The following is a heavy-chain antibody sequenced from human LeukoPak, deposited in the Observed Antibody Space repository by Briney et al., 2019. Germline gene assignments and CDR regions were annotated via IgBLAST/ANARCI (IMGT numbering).Heavy chain of an antibody. D-gene: IGHD4-11*01. V-gene: IGHV3-53*01. J-gene: IGHJ2*01. CDR1: GFTVTSNY. CDR2: INTDGNGRT. Sequence: PGGSLRLSCAASGFTVTSNYMSWVRQAPGRGLEWVSLINTDGNGRTHYADSVKGRFTISRDNSKNTVYLQMNSLRAEDTAVYYCARVPNDYYYYFDLWGRGTLVTVSS. CDR3: ARVPNDYYYYFDL.